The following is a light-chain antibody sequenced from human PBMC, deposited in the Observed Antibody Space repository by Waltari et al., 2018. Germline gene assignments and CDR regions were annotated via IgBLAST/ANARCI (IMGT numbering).Light chain of an antibody. J-gene: IGKJ1*01. Sequence: EIVLTQSPGTLSLSVGETATVSCRASESVSRALAWSQQKPGQAPRLLIYGASTRATGIPDRFSGSGSGTDFSLTISRLEPDDFAVYYCQHYLRLPVTFGQGTTVEI. CDR3: QHYLRLPVT. CDR2: GAS. V-gene: IGKV3-20*01. CDR1: ESVSRA.